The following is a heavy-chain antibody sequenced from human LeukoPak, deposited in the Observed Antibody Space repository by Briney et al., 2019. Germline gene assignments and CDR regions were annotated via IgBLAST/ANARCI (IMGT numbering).Heavy chain of an antibody. J-gene: IGHJ5*02. CDR3: ARSGSYRGWFDP. CDR2: IYTSGST. D-gene: IGHD1-26*01. CDR1: GGSISSGSYY. V-gene: IGHV4-61*02. Sequence: SQTLSLTCTVSGGSISSGSYYWSWIRQPAGKGLEWIGRIYTSGSTNYNPSLKSRVTISVDTSKNQFSLKLSSVTAADTAVYYCARSGSYRGWFDPWGQGTLVTVSS.